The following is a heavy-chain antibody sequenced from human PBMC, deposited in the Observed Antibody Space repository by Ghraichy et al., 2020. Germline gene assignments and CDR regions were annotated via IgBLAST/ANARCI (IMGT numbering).Heavy chain of an antibody. J-gene: IGHJ6*02. CDR1: GGSTSNYY. CDR2: IHSSGST. D-gene: IGHD2-15*01. Sequence: SETLSLTCTVSGGSTSNYYWSWIRQPAGKGLEWIGRIHSSGSTNYNPSLKSRVTRSVDMSKNQFSLKLSSVTAADTDVYYCARGGYCSGGSCYSPSYYYGIVVWSQGTTVTVS. V-gene: IGHV4-4*07. CDR3: ARGGYCSGGSCYSPSYYYGIVV.